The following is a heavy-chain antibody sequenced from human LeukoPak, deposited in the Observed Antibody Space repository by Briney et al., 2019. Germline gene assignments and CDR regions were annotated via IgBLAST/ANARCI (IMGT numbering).Heavy chain of an antibody. Sequence: GGSLRLSCAASGFTVSSNYMSWVRQAPGKGLECVSVIYSGGSTYYADSVKGRFTISRDFSKNTLYLQMNSLRVEDTAVYYCARLTVSGQLDYWGQGTLVTVSS. D-gene: IGHD6-19*01. V-gene: IGHV3-66*01. CDR1: GFTVSSNY. J-gene: IGHJ4*02. CDR2: IYSGGST. CDR3: ARLTVSGQLDY.